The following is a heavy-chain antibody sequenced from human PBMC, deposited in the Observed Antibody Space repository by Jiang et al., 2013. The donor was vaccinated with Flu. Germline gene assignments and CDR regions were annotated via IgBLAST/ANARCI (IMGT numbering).Heavy chain of an antibody. Sequence: LLKPSETLSLTCTVSGGSISSYYWSWIRQPPGKGLEWIGYIYYSGSTNYNPSLKSRVTISVDTSKNQFSLKLSSVTAADTAVYYCARGPMVRGPFDYWGQGTLVTVSS. D-gene: IGHD3-10*01. V-gene: IGHV4-59*01. CDR2: IYYSGST. CDR3: ARGPMVRGPFDY. CDR1: GGSISSYY. J-gene: IGHJ4*02.